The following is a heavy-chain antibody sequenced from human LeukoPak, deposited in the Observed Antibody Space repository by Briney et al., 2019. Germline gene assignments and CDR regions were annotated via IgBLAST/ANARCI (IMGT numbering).Heavy chain of an antibody. CDR2: IYPDDSET. D-gene: IGHD2-21*01. J-gene: IGHJ4*02. V-gene: IGHV5-51*01. CDR1: GYSFTNYW. CDR3: ARHTRAIPFDY. Sequence: GESLKISCKGSGYSFTNYWIGWVRQMPGKGLEWMGIIYPDDSETRYSLSFQGQVTISADKSISTAYLQWSSLKASDTAMYYCARHTRAIPFDYWGQGTLVTVSS.